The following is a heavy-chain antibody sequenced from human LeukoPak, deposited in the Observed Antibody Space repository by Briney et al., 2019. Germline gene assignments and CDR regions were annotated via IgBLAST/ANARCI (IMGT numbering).Heavy chain of an antibody. D-gene: IGHD1-26*01. CDR2: INTDGTNT. CDR3: AKAAYGSPFDP. Sequence: GGSLRLSCAASGFSFRSYWMHWVRQAPGKGLVWVSRINTDGTNTGYADSVKGRFTISRDNSKNTLYLQMSSLRAEDTAVYYCAKAAYGSPFDPWGQGTLVTVSS. CDR1: GFSFRSYW. V-gene: IGHV3-74*01. J-gene: IGHJ5*02.